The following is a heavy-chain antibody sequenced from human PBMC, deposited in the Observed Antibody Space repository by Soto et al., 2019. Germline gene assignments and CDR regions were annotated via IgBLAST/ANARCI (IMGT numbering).Heavy chain of an antibody. Sequence: SETLSLTCAVCGGSFSGYYWSWIRQPPGKGLEWIGEINHSGSTNYNPSLKSRVTISVDTSKNQFSLKLSSVTAADTAVYYCARGLKDSNRGFPFYYYYYGMDVWGQGTTVTVSS. J-gene: IGHJ6*02. CDR3: ARGLKDSNRGFPFYYYYYGMDV. CDR2: INHSGST. V-gene: IGHV4-34*01. CDR1: GGSFSGYY. D-gene: IGHD4-4*01.